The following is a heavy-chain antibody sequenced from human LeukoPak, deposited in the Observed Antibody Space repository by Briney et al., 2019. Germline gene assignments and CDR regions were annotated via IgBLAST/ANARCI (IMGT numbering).Heavy chain of an antibody. CDR3: ARDYGDLPARVPYFDY. CDR2: ISSSSSMI. J-gene: IGHJ4*02. CDR1: GFTFSSYS. V-gene: IGHV3-48*02. D-gene: IGHD4-17*01. Sequence: GGSLRLSCAASGFTFSSYSMNWVRQAPGKGLEWVSYISSSSSMIYYADSVKGRFTISRDNAKSSLYLQMKSLRDEDTAIYYCARDYGDLPARVPYFDYWGQGTLVTVSS.